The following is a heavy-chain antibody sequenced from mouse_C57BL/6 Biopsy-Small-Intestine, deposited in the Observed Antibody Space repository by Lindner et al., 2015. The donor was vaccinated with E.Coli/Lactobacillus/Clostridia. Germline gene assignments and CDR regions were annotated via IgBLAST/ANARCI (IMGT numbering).Heavy chain of an antibody. CDR2: IYPRSGNT. CDR3: ARKSIYYDYDDDY. J-gene: IGHJ2*01. CDR1: GYTFTSYG. V-gene: IGHV1-81*01. D-gene: IGHD2-4*01. Sequence: VQLQESGAELARPGASVKLSCKASGYTFTSYGISWVKQRTGQGLEWIGEIYPRSGNTYYNEKFKGKATLTADKSSSTAYMELRSLTSEDSAVYFCARKSIYYDYDDDYWGQGTTLTVSS.